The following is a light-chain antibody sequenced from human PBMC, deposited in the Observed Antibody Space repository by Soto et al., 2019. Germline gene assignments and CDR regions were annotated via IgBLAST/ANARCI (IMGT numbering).Light chain of an antibody. J-gene: IGKJ2*01. Sequence: DIQMTQSPSSLSASVGDRVTITCQASQDISNYLNWYQQKPGKAPKLLIYDASSLETGVPSRFSGSVSGTDFTFTISSLQPEDFATYYCQQFDNLPYTFGQGTKLEIK. CDR3: QQFDNLPYT. CDR1: QDISNY. CDR2: DAS. V-gene: IGKV1-33*01.